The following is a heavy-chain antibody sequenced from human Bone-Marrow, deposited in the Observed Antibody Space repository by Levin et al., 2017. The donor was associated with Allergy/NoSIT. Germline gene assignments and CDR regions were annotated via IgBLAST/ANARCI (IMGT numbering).Heavy chain of an antibody. CDR3: ARMGASRSSSRYYFDY. V-gene: IGHV3-21*06. D-gene: IGHD4/OR15-4a*01. Sequence: GGSLRLSCSASGFIFSNHSINWVRQAPGKGLEWVSSISSNSRYIHYADSVKGRVTISRDNAKNTLYLQMDRLRVEDTAMYYCARMGASRSSSRYYFDYWGQGTLVTVSS. CDR2: ISSNSRYI. CDR1: GFIFSNHS. J-gene: IGHJ4*02.